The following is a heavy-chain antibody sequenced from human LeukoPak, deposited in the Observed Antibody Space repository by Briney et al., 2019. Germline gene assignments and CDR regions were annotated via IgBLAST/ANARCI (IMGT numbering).Heavy chain of an antibody. CDR3: ARDGVGDLDH. CDR2: ISSSSSTI. Sequence: PGGSLRLSCAASGFTFSSYSMNWVRQAPGKGLEWVSYISSSSSTIYYADSVKGRSTISRDNSKNTLYLQMNSLRAEDTAVYYCARDGVGDLDHWGQGTLVTVSS. CDR1: GFTFSSYS. D-gene: IGHD3-10*01. V-gene: IGHV3-48*01. J-gene: IGHJ4*02.